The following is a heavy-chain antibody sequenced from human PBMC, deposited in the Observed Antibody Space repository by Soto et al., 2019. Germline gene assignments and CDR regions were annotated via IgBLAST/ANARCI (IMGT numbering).Heavy chain of an antibody. J-gene: IGHJ4*02. CDR3: ARIQTFFGIITVSDN. V-gene: IGHV4-31*02. Sequence: TLALTCTVSGGSINSAGYYWSWLRQYPGQGLEWIGNIYDSGSTNYNPSLKSRVAISIVTSKNHFSLNLTSVTAADTAEYYCARIQTFFGIITVSDNWGQGTLVTVSS. CDR2: IYDSGST. CDR1: GGSINSAGYY. D-gene: IGHD3-3*01.